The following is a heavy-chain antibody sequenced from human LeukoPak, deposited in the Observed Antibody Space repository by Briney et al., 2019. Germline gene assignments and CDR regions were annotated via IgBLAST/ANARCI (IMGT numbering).Heavy chain of an antibody. Sequence: GASVKVSCKASGYTFTSYYMHWVRQAPGQGLEWMGIINPSGGSTSYAQKFQGRVNMTRDMSTSTANMELSSLRSEDMAVYYRSTGGWLVRGSAFDIWGQGTMVTVSS. V-gene: IGHV1-46*01. CDR1: GYTFTSYY. CDR2: INPSGGST. D-gene: IGHD6-19*01. CDR3: STGGWLVRGSAFDI. J-gene: IGHJ3*02.